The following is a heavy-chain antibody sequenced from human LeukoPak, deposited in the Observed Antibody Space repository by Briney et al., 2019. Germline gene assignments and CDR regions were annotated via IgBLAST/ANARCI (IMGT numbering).Heavy chain of an antibody. CDR2: ISSSSSYV. CDR1: GFTFSSYS. V-gene: IGHV3-21*01. D-gene: IGHD3-22*01. Sequence: GGSLRLSCAASGFTFSSYSMNWVRQAPGKGLEWVSSISSSSSYVYYADSVKGRFTISRDNAKNSLYLQMNSLRAEDTAVYYCAREKALQYHYDSSGYYSFDYWGQGTLVTVSS. J-gene: IGHJ4*02. CDR3: AREKALQYHYDSSGYYSFDY.